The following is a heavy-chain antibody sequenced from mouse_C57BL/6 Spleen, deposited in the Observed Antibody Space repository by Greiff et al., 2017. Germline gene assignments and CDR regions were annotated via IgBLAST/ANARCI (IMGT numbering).Heavy chain of an antibody. CDR3: ARNSLITTVVATRYYAMDY. D-gene: IGHD1-1*01. Sequence: QVQLQQPGAELVKPGASVKLSCKASGYTFTSYWMQWVKQRPGQGLEWIGEIDPSDSYTNYNQKFKGQATLPVDTSSSTAYMQLSSLTSEDSAVYCCARNSLITTVVATRYYAMDYWGQGTSVTVSA. J-gene: IGHJ4*01. CDR1: GYTFTSYW. V-gene: IGHV1-50*01. CDR2: IDPSDSYT.